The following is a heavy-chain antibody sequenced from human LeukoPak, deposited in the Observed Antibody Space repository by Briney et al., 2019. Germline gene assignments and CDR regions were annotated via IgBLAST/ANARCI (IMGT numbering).Heavy chain of an antibody. D-gene: IGHD4-17*01. CDR2: ISYDGSNK. Sequence: GGSLRLSCAASGFTFSSYAMHCVRQAPGKGLEWVAAISYDGSNKYYADSVKRRFTISRDNSKNTRYLQMNSLRAEDTAVYYCGRTVTTYYYGMDVWGQGTTVTVSS. V-gene: IGHV3-30-3*01. CDR3: GRTVTTYYYGMDV. J-gene: IGHJ6*02. CDR1: GFTFSSYA.